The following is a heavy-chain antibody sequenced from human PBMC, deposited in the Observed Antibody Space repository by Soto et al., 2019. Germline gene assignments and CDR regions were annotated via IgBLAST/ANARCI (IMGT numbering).Heavy chain of an antibody. Sequence: SETLPLTCAVSCASVRSYHWSWIRQAAGKGLEWIGRVQMSGTTNYNPSLKTRVTMSLDTSKNEVSLRMTSVTAADTAVYFCAKDRSTMRWFDPWGQGILVTVSS. D-gene: IGHD1-1*01. J-gene: IGHJ5*02. CDR3: AKDRSTMRWFDP. CDR2: VQMSGTT. CDR1: CASVRSYH. V-gene: IGHV4-4*07.